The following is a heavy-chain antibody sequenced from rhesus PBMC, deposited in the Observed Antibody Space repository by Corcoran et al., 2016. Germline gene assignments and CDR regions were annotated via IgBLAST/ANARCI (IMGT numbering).Heavy chain of an antibody. J-gene: IGHJ4*01. CDR3: ASTRYYYSGSYYLGD. CDR2: IYGSGGTT. CDR1: GGSISSSNW. Sequence: QVQLQESGPAVVKPSETLSLTCAVSGGSISSSNWWSWIRQSPGKGLEWIGGIYGSGGTTDDNPSLKSRVTMSKDTSKNQVSLKLSSVTAADTAVYYCASTRYYYSGSYYLGDWGQGVLVTVSS. V-gene: IGHV4-93*01. D-gene: IGHD3-16*01.